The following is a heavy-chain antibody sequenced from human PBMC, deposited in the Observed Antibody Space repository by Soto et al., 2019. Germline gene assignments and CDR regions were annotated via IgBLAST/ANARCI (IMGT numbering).Heavy chain of an antibody. Sequence: PSETLSLTCTVSGGSISSYYWSWIRQPPGKGLEWIGYIYYSGSTNYNPSLKSRVTISVDTSKNQFSLKLSSATAADTAVYYCARVGYYDSSGDLTYFFDYWGQGTLVTVSS. CDR1: GGSISSYY. CDR2: IYYSGST. V-gene: IGHV4-59*01. D-gene: IGHD3-22*01. J-gene: IGHJ4*02. CDR3: ARVGYYDSSGDLTYFFDY.